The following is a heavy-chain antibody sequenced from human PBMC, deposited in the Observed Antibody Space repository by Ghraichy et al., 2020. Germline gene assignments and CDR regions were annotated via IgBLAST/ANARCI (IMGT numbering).Heavy chain of an antibody. Sequence: SQTLSLTCTVSGGSISNYYWNWIRQPPGKGLEWIGGVHYRGRTLYNPSLKSRVPISAATSKNQFSLKISSVTAADTAGYYCARLEYVSYWGQGTLVTVSS. CDR1: GGSISNYY. D-gene: IGHD1-1*01. CDR3: ARLEYVSY. CDR2: VHYRGRT. V-gene: IGHV4-59*05. J-gene: IGHJ4*02.